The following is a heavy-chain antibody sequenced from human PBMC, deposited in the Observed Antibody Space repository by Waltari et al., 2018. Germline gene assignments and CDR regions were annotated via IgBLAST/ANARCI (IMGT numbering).Heavy chain of an antibody. Sequence: QVQLQESGPGLVKPSETLSLTCSVSGYSISSTYYWDWIRQPPGKGLEWIGSIYHSGGTYYNPSLKSRVTMSLDTSKNQFSLKLSSVTAADTAIYYCARDLAQPLPIFGSGYGMDVWGQGTTVTVSS. D-gene: IGHD3-10*01. CDR1: GYSISSTYY. V-gene: IGHV4-38-2*02. CDR3: ARDLAQPLPIFGSGYGMDV. J-gene: IGHJ6*02. CDR2: IYHSGGT.